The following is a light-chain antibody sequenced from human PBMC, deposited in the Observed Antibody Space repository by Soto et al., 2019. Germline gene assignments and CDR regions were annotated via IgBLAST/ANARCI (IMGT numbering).Light chain of an antibody. J-gene: IGLJ1*01. CDR3: CSFTPSSTLV. CDR1: SSDVGTYNH. Sequence: QSVLTQPASVSGSPGQSITISCTGTSSDVGTYNHVSWYQQHPGKAPQLIIYEVSNRPSGLSNRFSASKSGNTASLTISGLQAEDEADYYCCSFTPSSTLVFGTGTKLTVL. CDR2: EVS. V-gene: IGLV2-14*01.